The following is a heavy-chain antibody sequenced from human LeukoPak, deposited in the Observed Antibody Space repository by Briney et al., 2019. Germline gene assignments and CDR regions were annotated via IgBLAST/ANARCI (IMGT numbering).Heavy chain of an antibody. V-gene: IGHV3-48*04. CDR2: ISDSSSRI. CDR3: ARSQYDRSSPDY. D-gene: IGHD6-13*01. J-gene: IGHJ4*02. CDR1: GFTFSKHG. Sequence: GGSLRLSCAASGFTFSKHGMNWVRQAPGKGLEWVSYISDSSSRILYADSVKGRFTISRDNSKNSVYLQMNSLRAEDTAVYYCARSQYDRSSPDYWGQGTLVTVSS.